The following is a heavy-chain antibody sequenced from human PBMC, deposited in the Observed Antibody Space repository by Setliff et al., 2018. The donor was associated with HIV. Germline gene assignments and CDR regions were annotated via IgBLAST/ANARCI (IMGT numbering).Heavy chain of an antibody. D-gene: IGHD3-10*01. CDR3: ARGRLYGVVDY. V-gene: IGHV4-34*01. CDR1: GGSFSGYY. Sequence: SETLSLTCAVDGGSFSGYYWSWIRQPPGKGLEWIGEINHSGSTNYNPSLKSRVPISVDTSKNQFSLKLTSVTAADTAVYYCARGRLYGVVDYWGQGTLVTVSS. J-gene: IGHJ4*02. CDR2: INHSGST.